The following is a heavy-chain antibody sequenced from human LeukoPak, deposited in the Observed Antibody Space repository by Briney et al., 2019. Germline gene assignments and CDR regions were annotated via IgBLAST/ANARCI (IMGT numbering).Heavy chain of an antibody. D-gene: IGHD2-2*01. V-gene: IGHV3-48*01. CDR2: ISSSSSTI. Sequence: GGSLRLSCAASGFTFSSYSMNWVRQAPGKGLEWVSYISSSSSTIYYADSVKGRFTISRDNAKNSLYLQMNSLRAEDTAVYYCARDKGAAAMRWFDPWGQGTLVTVSS. J-gene: IGHJ5*02. CDR1: GFTFSSYS. CDR3: ARDKGAAAMRWFDP.